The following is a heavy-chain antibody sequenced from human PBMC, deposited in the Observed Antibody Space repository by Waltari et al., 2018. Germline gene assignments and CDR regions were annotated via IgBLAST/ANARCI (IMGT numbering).Heavy chain of an antibody. CDR2: INHSGST. J-gene: IGHJ3*02. D-gene: IGHD2-15*01. CDR3: ARSSNPDIVVVVAATRDDAFVI. Sequence: QVQLQQWGAGLLKPSETLSLTCAVYGGSFSGYYWSWIRQPPGKGLEWIGEINHSGSTNYIPSLKSRVTISVDTSKNQFSLKRSSVTAADTAVYYCARSSNPDIVVVVAATRDDAFVIWGQGTMVTVSS. CDR1: GGSFSGYY. V-gene: IGHV4-34*01.